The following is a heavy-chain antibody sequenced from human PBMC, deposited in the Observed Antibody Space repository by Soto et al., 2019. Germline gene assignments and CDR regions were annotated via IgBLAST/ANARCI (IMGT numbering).Heavy chain of an antibody. J-gene: IGHJ4*02. CDR2: ISYDGSNK. D-gene: IGHD3-16*01. CDR3: AKDEYARGGSSAGDY. Sequence: QVQLVESGGGVVQPGRSLRLSCAASGFTFSSYGMHWVRQAPGKGLEWVAVISYDGSNKYYADSVKGRFTISRDNSKNPLYLQMNSLRAEETAVYYCAKDEYARGGSSAGDYWGQGTLVTVSS. CDR1: GFTFSSYG. V-gene: IGHV3-30*18.